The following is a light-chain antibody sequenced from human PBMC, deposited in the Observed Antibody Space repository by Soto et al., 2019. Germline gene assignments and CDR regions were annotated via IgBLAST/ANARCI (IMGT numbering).Light chain of an antibody. Sequence: NFMLTQPHSVSESPGKTVTISCTRSSGSIASNYVQWYQQRPGSAPTTVIYGDHLRPSGVPDRFSGSIDRSSNSASLTISGLKTEDEADYFCQSYGTGIQGVFGGGTKLTVL. CDR1: SGSIASNY. J-gene: IGLJ3*02. CDR2: GDH. CDR3: QSYGTGIQGV. V-gene: IGLV6-57*04.